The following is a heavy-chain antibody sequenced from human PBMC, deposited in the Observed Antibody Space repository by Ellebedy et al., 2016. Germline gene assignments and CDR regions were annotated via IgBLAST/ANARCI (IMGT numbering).Heavy chain of an antibody. J-gene: IGHJ4*02. Sequence: SETLSLTXTVSGGSITNYFWSWIRQPPGKGLEWIGYISHSGSTNYNPSLKSRVTMSVDTSKSQFSLHLTSVTAADTAVYYCARGGAEWELFDYWGQGTLVTVSS. CDR1: GGSITNYF. CDR3: ARGGAEWELFDY. CDR2: ISHSGST. V-gene: IGHV4-59*01. D-gene: IGHD1-26*01.